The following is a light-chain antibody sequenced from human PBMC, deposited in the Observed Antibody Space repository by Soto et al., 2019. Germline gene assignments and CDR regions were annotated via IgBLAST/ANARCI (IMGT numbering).Light chain of an antibody. CDR3: AAWDDRLSGYV. Sequence: QSVLTQPPSASGTPGQRVTIYCSGSTSNIGSNTVNWYQQLPGTAPKLLIYSNNQRPSGVPDRFSGSKSGTSASLAISGLQSEDEADYYCAAWDDRLSGYVFGTGTKLTVL. V-gene: IGLV1-44*01. CDR1: TSNIGSNT. CDR2: SNN. J-gene: IGLJ1*01.